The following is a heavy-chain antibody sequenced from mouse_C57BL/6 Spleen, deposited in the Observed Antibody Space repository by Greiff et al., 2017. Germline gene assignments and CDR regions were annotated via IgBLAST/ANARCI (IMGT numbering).Heavy chain of an antibody. J-gene: IGHJ4*01. CDR2: IRNKANGYTT. CDR3: ARPSPYDAMDY. Sequence: EVQRVESGGGLVQPGGSLSLSCAASGFTFTDYYMSWVRQPPGKALEWLGFIRNKANGYTTEYSASVKGRFTISRDNSQSILYLQMNALRAEDSATYYCARPSPYDAMDYWGQGTSVTVSS. CDR1: GFTFTDYY. V-gene: IGHV7-3*01.